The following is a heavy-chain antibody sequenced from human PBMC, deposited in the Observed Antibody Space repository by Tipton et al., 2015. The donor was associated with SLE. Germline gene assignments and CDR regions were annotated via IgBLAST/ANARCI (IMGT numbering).Heavy chain of an antibody. J-gene: IGHJ4*02. CDR2: IHYTGST. Sequence: TLSLTCTVSDASISGHYWSWIRQPPGKGLEWIGYIHYTGSTFYNPSRKSRVTMSIDTSKNQFSLKLSSVTAADTAVYYCVRDANVAVADYWGQGTLVTVSS. V-gene: IGHV4-59*11. CDR3: VRDANVAVADY. D-gene: IGHD2-21*01. CDR1: DASISGHY.